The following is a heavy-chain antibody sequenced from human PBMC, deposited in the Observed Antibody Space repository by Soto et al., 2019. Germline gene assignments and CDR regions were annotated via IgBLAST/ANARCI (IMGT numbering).Heavy chain of an antibody. CDR3: LTQGFGPLHGLVDV. CDR1: GVSFLSISNHY. V-gene: IGHV4-59*08. J-gene: IGHJ6*02. Sequence: LSLTCTFSGVSFLSISNHYCSWIRQPPGKGLEWIGYISYSGSTSYNPSLKSRLIISVDTSQNQVSLKLASVTAADTAVYYCLTQGFGPLHGLVDVWGQGTTVTVSS. CDR2: ISYSGST. D-gene: IGHD3-10*01.